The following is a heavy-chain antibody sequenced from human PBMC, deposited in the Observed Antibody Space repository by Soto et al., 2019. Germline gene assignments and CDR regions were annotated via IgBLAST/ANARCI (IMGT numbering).Heavy chain of an antibody. CDR1: GGSISSYY. V-gene: IGHV4-59*01. CDR2: IYYSGST. J-gene: IGHJ4*02. Sequence: SETLSLTCTVSGGSISSYYWSWIRQPPGKGLEWIGYIYYSGSTNYNPSLKSRVTISVDTSKNQFSLKLSSVTAADTAVYYCARGKWNYAYWGQGTLVTVSS. D-gene: IGHD1-7*01. CDR3: ARGKWNYAY.